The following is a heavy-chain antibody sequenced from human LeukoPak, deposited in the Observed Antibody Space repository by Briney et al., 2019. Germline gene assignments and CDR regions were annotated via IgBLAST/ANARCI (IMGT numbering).Heavy chain of an antibody. CDR1: GFTFSTFA. CDR3: ARGYCTNGVCYEMGDY. D-gene: IGHD2-8*01. CDR2: IFPSGGEI. V-gene: IGHV3-23*01. Sequence: GGSLRLSCEASGFTFSTFAMIWVRQPPGKGLEWVSSIFPSGGEIHYADSVKGRFTISRDNSKNTLYLQMNSLRAEDTAVYYCARGYCTNGVCYEMGDYWGQGTLVTVSS. J-gene: IGHJ4*02.